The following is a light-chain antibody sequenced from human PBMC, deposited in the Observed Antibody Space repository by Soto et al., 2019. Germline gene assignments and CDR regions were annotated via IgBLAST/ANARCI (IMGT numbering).Light chain of an antibody. Sequence: DIQMTQSPSTLSASVGDRVTITCRASQSISSWLAWYQQKPGKAPKLLIYDASSLESGVQSRFSGSGSGTEFTLTIRSLQPDDFATYYCKQYNSYVWTFGQGTKVDIK. CDR3: KQYNSYVWT. J-gene: IGKJ1*01. CDR1: QSISSW. V-gene: IGKV1-5*01. CDR2: DAS.